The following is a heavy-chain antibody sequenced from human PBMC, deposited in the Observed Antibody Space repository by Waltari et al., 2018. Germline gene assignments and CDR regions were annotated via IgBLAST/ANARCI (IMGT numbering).Heavy chain of an antibody. Sequence: QVQLVESGGGVVQPGRSLSLSCPASGFTFSSSGMHWVRQAPGKGLEWVAVIWYDGSNKYYADSVKGRFTISRDNSKNTLYLQMNSLRAEDTAVYYCAREGNYDILTGYVDYWGQGTLVTVSS. CDR3: AREGNYDILTGYVDY. V-gene: IGHV3-33*01. D-gene: IGHD3-9*01. CDR2: IWYDGSNK. CDR1: GFTFSSSG. J-gene: IGHJ4*02.